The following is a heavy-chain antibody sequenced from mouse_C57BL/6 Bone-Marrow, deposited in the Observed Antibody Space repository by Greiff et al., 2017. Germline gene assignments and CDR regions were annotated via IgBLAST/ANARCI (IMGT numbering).Heavy chain of an antibody. CDR2: IYPGSGST. Sequence: QVQLQQPGAELVKPGASVKMSCKASGYTFTSYWITWVKQRPGQGLEWIGDIYPGSGSTNYNEKFKSKATLTVDKSSSTAYMQLSSLTSEDSAVYYCARDYYGSSYLYYFDYWGQGTTLTVSS. CDR1: GYTFTSYW. J-gene: IGHJ2*01. V-gene: IGHV1-55*01. CDR3: ARDYYGSSYLYYFDY. D-gene: IGHD1-1*01.